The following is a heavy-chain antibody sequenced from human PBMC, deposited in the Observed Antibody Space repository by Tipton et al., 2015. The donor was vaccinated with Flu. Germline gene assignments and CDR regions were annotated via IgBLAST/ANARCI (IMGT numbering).Heavy chain of an antibody. CDR2: IFGGDFT. V-gene: IGHV3-53*01. D-gene: IGHD6-19*01. CDR3: VQLDNSGWYSLDD. CDR1: GFTVSTNY. J-gene: IGHJ4*02. Sequence: GSLRLSCAASGFTVSTNYMAWVRQAAGKGLEWVSVIFGGDFTYYADSVKGRFTISRDNSKNTLYLQMNSLRADDTAIYHCVQLDNSGWYSLDDWGQGTLVTGSS.